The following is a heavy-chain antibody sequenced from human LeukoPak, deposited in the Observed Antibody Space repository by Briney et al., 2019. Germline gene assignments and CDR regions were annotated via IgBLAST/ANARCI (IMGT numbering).Heavy chain of an antibody. CDR3: AREHEDAFDI. CDR2: IDHSGST. V-gene: IGHV4-34*01. CDR1: GGSFSGYY. Sequence: TSETLSLTCAVYGGSFSGYYWSWIRQPSGKGLEWIGEIDHSGSTNYNPSLKSRVTISVDTSKNQFSLKLSSVTAAGTAVYYCAREHEDAFDIWGQGTMVTVSS. J-gene: IGHJ3*02.